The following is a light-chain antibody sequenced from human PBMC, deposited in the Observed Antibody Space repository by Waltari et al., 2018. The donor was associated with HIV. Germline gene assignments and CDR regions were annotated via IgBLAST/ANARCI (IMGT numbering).Light chain of an antibody. CDR3: SSFAGTHKL. CDR2: EVT. J-gene: IGLJ2*01. Sequence: QSALTQSPSASGSPGQSVNISCSGANSDISDYNYVSWYQQHSDRPPKLIICEVTKRPSGVPDRFSGSKSGNTASLFVSGLQPEDEATYFCSSFAGTHKLFGGGTKLTVL. V-gene: IGLV2-8*01. CDR1: NSDISDYNY.